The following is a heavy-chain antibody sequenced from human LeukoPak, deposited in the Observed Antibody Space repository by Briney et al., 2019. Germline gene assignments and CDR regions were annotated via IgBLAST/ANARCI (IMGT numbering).Heavy chain of an antibody. CDR2: IKQDGSEK. D-gene: IGHD1-1*01. CDR1: GFTYW. V-gene: IGHV3-7*01. CDR3: ASLGN. J-gene: IGHJ4*02. Sequence: GGPLRLSCAASGFTYWMSWVRQAPGKGLEWVANIKQDGSEKFYVDSVKGRFTISRDNAKNSLYLQMNSLRADDTAVYYCASLGNWGQGTLVTVSS.